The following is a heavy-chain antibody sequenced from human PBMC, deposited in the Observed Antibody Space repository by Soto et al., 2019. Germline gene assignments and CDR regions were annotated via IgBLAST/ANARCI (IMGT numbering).Heavy chain of an antibody. J-gene: IGHJ4*02. CDR3: AKDFTHPFDY. CDR1: GFTFSSYA. CDR2: ISGSGGSA. Sequence: EVQLLESGGGLVQAGGSLRLSCAASGFTFSSYAMSWVRQGPGKGLEWVSAISGSGGSAYYADSVKGRFTISRDNSKNTLHLQMNSLRAEDTAVYYCAKDFTHPFDYWGQGTLVTVSS. V-gene: IGHV3-23*01.